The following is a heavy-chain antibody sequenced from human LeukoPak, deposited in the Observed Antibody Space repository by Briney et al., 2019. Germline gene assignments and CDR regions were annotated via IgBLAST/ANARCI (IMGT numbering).Heavy chain of an antibody. CDR1: SSYA. Sequence: GGSLRLSCAASSSYAMSWVRQAPGKGLEWVSTITSSGGRSYYADSVKGRFTISRDNSKDTLYLQMNSLRVEDTAVYYCAKSNGYFEYWGQGTLVPVSS. D-gene: IGHD3-22*01. V-gene: IGHV3-23*01. CDR2: ITSSGGRS. CDR3: AKSNGYFEY. J-gene: IGHJ4*02.